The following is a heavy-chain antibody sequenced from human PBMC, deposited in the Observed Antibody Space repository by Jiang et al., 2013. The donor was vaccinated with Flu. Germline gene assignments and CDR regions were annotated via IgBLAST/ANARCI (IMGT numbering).Heavy chain of an antibody. CDR3: ARTYYDPDYYYYMDV. D-gene: IGHD3-3*01. Sequence: KGLEWMGIIYPGDSDTRYSPSLQGQVTISADKSISTAYLQWSSLKASDTAMYYCARTYYDPDYYYYMDVWGKGTTVTVSS. J-gene: IGHJ6*03. CDR2: IYPGDSDT. V-gene: IGHV5-51*01.